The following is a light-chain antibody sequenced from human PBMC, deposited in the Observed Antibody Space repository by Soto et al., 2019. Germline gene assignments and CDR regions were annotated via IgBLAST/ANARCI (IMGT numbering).Light chain of an antibody. CDR3: ISYTSDTTGV. CDR1: SSDVGGYNY. V-gene: IGLV2-14*03. Sequence: QSALTQPASVSGSPGQSIAISCTGTSSDVGGYNYVSWYQQHPGKAPKLMIYDVTTRPSGVSNRFSGSKSGNTAALTISGLQAEDEADYYCISYTSDTTGVFGTGTKLTVL. CDR2: DVT. J-gene: IGLJ1*01.